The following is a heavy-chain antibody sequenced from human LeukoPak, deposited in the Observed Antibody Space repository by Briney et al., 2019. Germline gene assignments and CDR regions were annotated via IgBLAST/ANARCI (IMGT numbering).Heavy chain of an antibody. Sequence: PETLSLTCAVYGGSFSGYYWSWIRQPPGKGLEWIGEINHSGSTNYNPSLKSRVTISVDTSKNQFSLKLSSVTAADTAVYYCATQRRLRRNYYYGMDVWGQGTTVTVSS. CDR1: GGSFSGYY. CDR3: ATQRRLRRNYYYGMDV. D-gene: IGHD4-17*01. J-gene: IGHJ6*02. V-gene: IGHV4-34*01. CDR2: INHSGST.